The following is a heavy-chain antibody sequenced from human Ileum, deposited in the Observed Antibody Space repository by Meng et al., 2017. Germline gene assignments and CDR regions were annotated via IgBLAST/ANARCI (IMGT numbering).Heavy chain of an antibody. D-gene: IGHD3-22*01. CDR3: ARVELRGDTRDSCGLDH. V-gene: IGHV4-34*01. CDR2: INHGGNT. J-gene: IGHJ4*02. CDR1: VVSLTDYC. Sequence: QVQLREWGAGLLKPPTPLSLTGAVHVVSLTDYCWSLIRQTPGKGLEWIGEINHGGNTNYNPSLKSRVTISIDTSRDQFSLKLTSVTAADTAVYYCARVELRGDTRDSCGLDHWGQGTLVTVSS.